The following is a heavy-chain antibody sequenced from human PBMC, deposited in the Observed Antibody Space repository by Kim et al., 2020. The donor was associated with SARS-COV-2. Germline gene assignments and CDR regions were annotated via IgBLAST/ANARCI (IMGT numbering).Heavy chain of an antibody. Sequence: ADSVKGRFTISRDNSKNTLYLKMNSLRAEDTAVYYCARVGHYDSSGPIDYWGQGTLVTVSS. D-gene: IGHD3-22*01. CDR3: ARVGHYDSSGPIDY. V-gene: IGHV3-30*01. J-gene: IGHJ4*02.